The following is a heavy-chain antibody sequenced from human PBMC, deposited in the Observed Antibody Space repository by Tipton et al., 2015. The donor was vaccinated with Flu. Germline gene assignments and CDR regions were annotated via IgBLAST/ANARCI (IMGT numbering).Heavy chain of an antibody. CDR2: ISGSGNTI. CDR1: GFIFSDYE. V-gene: IGHV3-48*03. CDR3: ARDNRANYFDS. J-gene: IGHJ4*02. Sequence: SLRLSCAASGFIFSDYEMNWVRQAPGKGLEWISYISGSGNTIYYADSVKGRFTISRDNAKTSVSLQMNSLRAEDTAVYYCARDNRANYFDSWGQGTLVTVSS. D-gene: IGHD2/OR15-2a*01.